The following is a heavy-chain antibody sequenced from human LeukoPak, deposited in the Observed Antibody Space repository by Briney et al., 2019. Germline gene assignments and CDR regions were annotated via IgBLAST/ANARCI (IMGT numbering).Heavy chain of an antibody. CDR1: GFIFNSYG. CDR3: ARDDPDCSGGSCYSGDAFDI. V-gene: IGHV3-21*01. CDR2: ISSSSSYI. D-gene: IGHD2-15*01. Sequence: PGGSLRLSCAASGFIFNSYGMHWVRQAPGKGLEWVSSISSSSSYIYYADSVKGRFTISRDNAKNSLYLQMNSLRAEDTAVYYCARDDPDCSGGSCYSGDAFDIWGQGTMVTVSS. J-gene: IGHJ3*02.